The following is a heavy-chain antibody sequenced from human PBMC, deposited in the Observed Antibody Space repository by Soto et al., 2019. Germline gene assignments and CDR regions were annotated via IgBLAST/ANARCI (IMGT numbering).Heavy chain of an antibody. CDR2: IIPIFGTA. V-gene: IGHV1-69*13. CDR1: GGTFSSYA. J-gene: IGHJ5*02. D-gene: IGHD3-3*01. Sequence: SVKVSCKASGGTFSSYAISWVRQAPGQGLEWMGGIIPIFGTANYAQKFQGRVTITADESTSTAYMELSSLRSEDTAVYYCARGLRDFWRCHPVNVFDPWGQGTLLSVFS. CDR3: ARGLRDFWRCHPVNVFDP.